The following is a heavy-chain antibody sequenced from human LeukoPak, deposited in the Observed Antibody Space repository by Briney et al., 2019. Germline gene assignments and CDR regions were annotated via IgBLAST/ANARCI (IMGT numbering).Heavy chain of an antibody. Sequence: GGSLRLSCAASGFTFSSYSMNWVRQAPGKGLEWVSSISSSSSYIYYADSVKGRFTISRDNAKNSLYLQMNSLRAEDTAVYYCARDQVGTTVVTQGDYGMDVWGQGTTVTVSS. J-gene: IGHJ6*02. CDR2: ISSSSSYI. CDR3: ARDQVGTTVVTQGDYGMDV. V-gene: IGHV3-21*01. CDR1: GFTFSSYS. D-gene: IGHD4-23*01.